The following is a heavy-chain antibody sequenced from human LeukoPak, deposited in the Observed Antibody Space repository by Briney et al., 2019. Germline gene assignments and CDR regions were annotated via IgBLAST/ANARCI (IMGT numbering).Heavy chain of an antibody. CDR2: ISGSGGST. CDR3: AKGTGGYSGYAPPAIDY. CDR1: GFTFSSYA. V-gene: IGHV3-23*01. Sequence: GGSLRLSCAASGFTFSSYAMSWVRQAPGKGLGWVSAISGSGGSTYYADSVKGRFTISRDNSKNTLYLQMNSLRAEDTAVYYCAKGTGGYSGYAPPAIDYWGQGTLVTVSS. D-gene: IGHD5-12*01. J-gene: IGHJ4*02.